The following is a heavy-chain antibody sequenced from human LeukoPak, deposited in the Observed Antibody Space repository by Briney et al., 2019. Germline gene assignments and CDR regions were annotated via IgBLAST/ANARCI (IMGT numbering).Heavy chain of an antibody. D-gene: IGHD3-3*01. J-gene: IGHJ4*02. V-gene: IGHV3-23*01. CDR3: ARSRYDVVYFDY. CDR2: ISGSGGST. Sequence: GGSLRLSCAASGFTFSSYAMSWVRQAPGKGLEWVSAISGSGGSTYYADSVKGRFTISRDNSKNTLYLQMNSLRAEDTAVYYCARSRYDVVYFDYWGQGTLVTVSS. CDR1: GFTFSSYA.